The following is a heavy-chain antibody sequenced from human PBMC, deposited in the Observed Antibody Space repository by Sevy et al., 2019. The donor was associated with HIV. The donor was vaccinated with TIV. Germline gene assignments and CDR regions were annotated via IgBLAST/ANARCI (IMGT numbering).Heavy chain of an antibody. CDR1: GVSISGGAYY. Sequence: SETLSLTCTVSGVSISGGAYYWGWIRQPPGKGLEGMGSISYTGSTYYNPSLKSRVTISVDTSKNQFSLKLTSVTAADTAVYYCARRGDNNWFDPWGQGTLVTVSS. J-gene: IGHJ5*02. CDR2: ISYTGST. V-gene: IGHV4-39*01. D-gene: IGHD2-15*01. CDR3: ARRGDNNWFDP.